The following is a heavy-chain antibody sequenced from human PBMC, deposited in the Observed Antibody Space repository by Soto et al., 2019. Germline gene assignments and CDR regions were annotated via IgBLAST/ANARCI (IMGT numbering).Heavy chain of an antibody. CDR1: GFTFRNYW. D-gene: IGHD3-10*02. CDR2: FSPDGTST. Sequence: GSLRLACAASGFTFRNYWMYWVRQTPGKGLVWVSRFSPDGTSTWHEGSVRGRFTISRDNAKDTGDMDMSSLRFDDTALFYCVRGKNDCSGMAIWGRGTLVTVSS. J-gene: IGHJ4*02. CDR3: VRGKNDCSGMAI. V-gene: IGHV3-74*01.